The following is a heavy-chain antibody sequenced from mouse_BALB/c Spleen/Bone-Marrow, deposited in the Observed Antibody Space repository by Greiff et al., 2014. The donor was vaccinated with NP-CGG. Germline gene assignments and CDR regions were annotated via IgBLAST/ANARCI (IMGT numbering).Heavy chain of an antibody. D-gene: IGHD2-14*01. CDR2: ISYSGST. J-gene: IGHJ4*01. Sequence: EVQLVESGPGLVKPSQSLSLTCTVTGYSITSDYAWNWIRQFPGNKLEWMGYISYSGSTSYNPSLKSRVSITRDTSKNRFFLQLNSVTTEDTATYYCARGGYDDAMDYWGQGTSVTVSS. CDR3: ARGGYDDAMDY. CDR1: GYSITSDYA. V-gene: IGHV3-2*02.